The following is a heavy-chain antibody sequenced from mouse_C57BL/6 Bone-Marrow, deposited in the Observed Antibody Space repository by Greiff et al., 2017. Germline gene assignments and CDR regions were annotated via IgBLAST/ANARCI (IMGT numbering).Heavy chain of an antibody. CDR3: TRVLLGFDY. D-gene: IGHD4-1*01. CDR1: GFTFSSYA. J-gene: IGHJ2*01. CDR2: ISSGGDYL. V-gene: IGHV5-9-1*02. Sequence: EVKLMESGEGLVKPGGSLKLSCAASGFTFSSYAMSWVRQTPEKRLEWVAYISSGGDYLYYADTVKGRFTISRDNARNTLYLQMSSLKSEDTAMYYCTRVLLGFDYWGQGTTLTVSS.